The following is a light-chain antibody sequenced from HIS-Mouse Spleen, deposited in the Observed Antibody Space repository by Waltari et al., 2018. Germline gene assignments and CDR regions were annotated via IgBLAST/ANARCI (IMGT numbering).Light chain of an antibody. Sequence: QSALTQPASVSGSPGQSITISCTGTSRDVGGYNYVSWYQQHPGQAPKLMIYDVSNRPSGVSNRFSGSKSGNTASLTISGLQAEDEADYYCSSYTSSSTEVFGGGTKLTVL. CDR3: SSYTSSSTEV. J-gene: IGLJ2*01. V-gene: IGLV2-14*03. CDR1: SRDVGGYNY. CDR2: DVS.